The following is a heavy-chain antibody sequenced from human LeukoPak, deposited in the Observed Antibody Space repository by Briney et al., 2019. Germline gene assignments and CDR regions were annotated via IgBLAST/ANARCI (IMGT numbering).Heavy chain of an antibody. V-gene: IGHV4-39*07. Sequence: SETLSLTCTVSGGSISSSSYYWGWIRQPPGKGLEWIGSIYYSGSTYYNPSLKSRVTISVDTSKNQFSLKLSSVTAADTAVYYCARERVWRYCGGDSCGWFDPWGQGTLVTVSS. CDR1: GGSISSSSYY. CDR3: ARERVWRYCGGDSCGWFDP. CDR2: IYYSGST. J-gene: IGHJ5*02. D-gene: IGHD2-21*02.